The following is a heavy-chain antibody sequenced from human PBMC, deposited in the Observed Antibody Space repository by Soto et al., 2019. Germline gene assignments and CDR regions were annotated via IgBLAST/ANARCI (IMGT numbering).Heavy chain of an antibody. Sequence: APLKLACKASGYTITSYGISWVRKNHEQGLEWMGWISAYNGNTNYAQKLQGRVTMTTDTSTSTAYMELRSLRSDDTAVYYCARVYAGPYYYDSNGYFVYWGQGTLVTVS. V-gene: IGHV1-18*01. D-gene: IGHD3-22*01. CDR2: ISAYNGNT. J-gene: IGHJ4*02. CDR3: ARVYAGPYYYDSNGYFVY. CDR1: GYTITSYG.